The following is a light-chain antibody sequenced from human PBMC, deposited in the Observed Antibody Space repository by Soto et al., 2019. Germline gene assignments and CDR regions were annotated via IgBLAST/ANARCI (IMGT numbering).Light chain of an antibody. V-gene: IGLV2-8*01. CDR3: SSYAGNSNYDV. CDR1: SSDVGAYNF. Sequence: QSVLAQPPSASGSPGQSVTISCTGTSSDVGAYNFVSWYQVHPGKAPKVVIYEVTKRPSGVPDRFSGSKSGNTASLTASGLQGEDEDDYYCSSYAGNSNYDVFGAGTQLTVL. J-gene: IGLJ1*01. CDR2: EVT.